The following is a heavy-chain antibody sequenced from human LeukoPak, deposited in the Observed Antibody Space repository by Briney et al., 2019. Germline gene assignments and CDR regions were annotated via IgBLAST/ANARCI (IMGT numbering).Heavy chain of an antibody. CDR3: ARLRVVVVPAPTLYYYYYYMDV. J-gene: IGHJ6*03. D-gene: IGHD2-2*01. CDR1: GGTFSSYA. CDR2: IIPIFGTA. V-gene: IGHV1-69*13. Sequence: ASVKVSCKASGGTFSSYAISWVRQAPGQGLEWMGGIIPIFGTANYAQKFQGRVTITADESTSTAYMELSSLRSEDTAVYYCARLRVVVVPAPTLYYYYYYMDVWGKGTTVTISS.